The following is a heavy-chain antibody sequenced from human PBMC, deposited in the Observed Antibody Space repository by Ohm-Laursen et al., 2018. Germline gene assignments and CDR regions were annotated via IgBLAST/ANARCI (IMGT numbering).Heavy chain of an antibody. Sequence: TLSLTCTVSGGSISSYYWSWIRQPPGKGLEWIGYIYYSGSTNYNPSLKSRVTISVDTSKNQFSLKLSSVTAADTAVYYCARGTGGYYDSSGYYHFDYWGQGTLVTVSS. CDR2: IYYSGST. D-gene: IGHD3-22*01. J-gene: IGHJ4*02. CDR1: GGSISSYY. V-gene: IGHV4-59*01. CDR3: ARGTGGYYDSSGYYHFDY.